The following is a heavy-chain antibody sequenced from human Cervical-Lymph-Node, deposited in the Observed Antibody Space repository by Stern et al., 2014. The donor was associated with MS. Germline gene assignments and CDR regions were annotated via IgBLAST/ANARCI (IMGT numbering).Heavy chain of an antibody. V-gene: IGHV3-30*18. D-gene: IGHD3-16*01. CDR3: AKDREWGTYYYYGMDV. J-gene: IGHJ6*02. Sequence: VQLEESGGGVVQPGRSLRLSCAASGFTFSSYGMHWVRQAPGKGLEWVAVISYDGSNKYYADSVKGRFTISRDNSKNTLYLQMNSLRAEDTAVYYCAKDREWGTYYYYGMDVWGQGTTVTVSS. CDR2: ISYDGSNK. CDR1: GFTFSSYG.